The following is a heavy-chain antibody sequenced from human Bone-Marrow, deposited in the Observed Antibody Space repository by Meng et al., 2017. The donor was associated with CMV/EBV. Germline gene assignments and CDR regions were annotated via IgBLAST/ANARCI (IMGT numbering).Heavy chain of an antibody. V-gene: IGHV1-46*01. CDR1: GYTFTSYY. CDR2: INLSGGST. CDR3: ARGDCSSTSCYTGTGDY. D-gene: IGHD2-2*02. J-gene: IGHJ4*03. Sequence: ASVKVSCKASGYTFTSYYMHWVRQAPGQGLEWMGIINLSGGSTSYAQKFQGRVTMTRDTSTSTVYMELSSLRSEDTAVYYCARGDCSSTSCYTGTGDYWGQGTTVTVSS.